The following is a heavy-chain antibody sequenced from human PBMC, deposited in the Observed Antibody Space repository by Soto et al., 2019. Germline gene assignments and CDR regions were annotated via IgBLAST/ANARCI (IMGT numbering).Heavy chain of an antibody. Sequence: SHTLSLTCAISGDIVSTNSATWDCIRQSPSRGLEWLGRTYYRSKWYNDYAVSVKGRITINPDTSNNQLSLQLNSVTPDDTAVYYCARLIGNSWLDSWGQGTLVTVSS. CDR1: GDIVSTNSAT. J-gene: IGHJ5*01. CDR3: ARLIGNSWLDS. V-gene: IGHV6-1*01. CDR2: TYYRSKWYN. D-gene: IGHD2-8*01.